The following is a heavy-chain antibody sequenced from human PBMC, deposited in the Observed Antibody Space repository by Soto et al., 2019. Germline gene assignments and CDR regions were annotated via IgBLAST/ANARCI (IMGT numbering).Heavy chain of an antibody. D-gene: IGHD6-13*01. V-gene: IGHV3-7*05. CDR1: GFTFRSNW. CDR2: INEDGSEK. CDR3: ARAGDAGTADY. Sequence: EVQVVESGGGLVQTGGSLRLSCAASGFTFRSNWMSWVRQDPGKGLEWVANINEDGSEKYYVDSVRGRFTISRDNAENSLYLQMNSLRAEDTDVYYCARAGDAGTADYWGQGTPVTVSS. J-gene: IGHJ4*02.